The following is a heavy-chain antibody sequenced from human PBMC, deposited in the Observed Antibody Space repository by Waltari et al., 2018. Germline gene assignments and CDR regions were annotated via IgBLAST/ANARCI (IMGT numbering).Heavy chain of an antibody. CDR3: VKDPSPGYGGKYYFDY. V-gene: IGHV3-64D*06. J-gene: IGHJ4*02. Sequence: EVQLVESGGGLVQPGGSLRLSCAASGFTFSSYAMHWVRQAPGKGLEYVSAISSNGGSTYYADSVKGRFTISRDNSKNTLYLQMNSLRAEDTAVYYCVKDPSPGYGGKYYFDYWGQGTLVTVSS. D-gene: IGHD5-12*01. CDR2: ISSNGGST. CDR1: GFTFSSYA.